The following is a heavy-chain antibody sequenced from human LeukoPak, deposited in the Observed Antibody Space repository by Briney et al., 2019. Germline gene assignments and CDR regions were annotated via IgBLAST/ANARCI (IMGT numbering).Heavy chain of an antibody. V-gene: IGHV1-69*05. D-gene: IGHD2-21*02. J-gene: IGHJ5*02. CDR1: GYTFTSYG. CDR3: ARRDCVGDCYSDWFDP. Sequence: GASVKVSCKASGYTFTSYGISWVRQAPGQGLEWMGWIIPIFGTANYAQKFQGRVTITTDESTSTAYMELSSPESEDMAVYYCARRDCVGDCYSDWFDPWGQGTLVTVSS. CDR2: IIPIFGTA.